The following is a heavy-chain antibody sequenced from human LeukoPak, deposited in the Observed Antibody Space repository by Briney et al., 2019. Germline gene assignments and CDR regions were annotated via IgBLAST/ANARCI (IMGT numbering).Heavy chain of an antibody. V-gene: IGHV1-2*06. D-gene: IGHD3-16*01. Sequence: ASVKVPCKASGYTFTGYYMHWVRQAPGQGLEWMGRINPNSGGTNYAQKFQGRVTMTRDTSTSTVYMELSSLRSEDTAVYYCARETSIMITFGGLDYWGQGTLVTVSS. J-gene: IGHJ4*02. CDR1: GYTFTGYY. CDR3: ARETSIMITFGGLDY. CDR2: INPNSGGT.